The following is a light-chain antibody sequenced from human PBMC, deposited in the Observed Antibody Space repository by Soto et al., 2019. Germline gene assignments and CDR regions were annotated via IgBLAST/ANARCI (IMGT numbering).Light chain of an antibody. CDR3: QQTYSTPRT. V-gene: IGKV1-39*01. J-gene: IGKJ1*01. CDR2: SAS. Sequence: DIQMTQSPYSLSASVVDRVTITCRASQTISSYVNWYQQKPGKAPTRLIYSASRLQSGVPSMFSGSGSGTDFTLTISSLHPEDFAIYYCQQTYSTPRTFGQGTKVEIK. CDR1: QTISSY.